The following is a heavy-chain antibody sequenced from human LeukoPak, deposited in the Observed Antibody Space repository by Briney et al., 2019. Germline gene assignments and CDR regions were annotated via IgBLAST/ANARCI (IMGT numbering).Heavy chain of an antibody. CDR3: ARGGNYWPQWWFDP. CDR2: ISSSGSTI. J-gene: IGHJ5*02. Sequence: PGGSLRLSCAASGFTFSSYGMNWVRQAPGKGLEWVSYISSSGSTIYYADSVKGRFTISRDNSKNTLYLQMNSLRAEDTAVYYRARGGNYWPQWWFDPWGRGTLVSVSS. D-gene: IGHD1-26*01. V-gene: IGHV3-48*03. CDR1: GFTFSSYG.